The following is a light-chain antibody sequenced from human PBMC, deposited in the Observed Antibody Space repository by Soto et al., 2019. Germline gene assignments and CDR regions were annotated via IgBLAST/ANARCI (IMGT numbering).Light chain of an antibody. Sequence: QAVVTQESSVSVSPGGPVTLTCGLISGSVSTANNPNWYQQTPGQAPRTLIYSTSTRSSGVPDRFSGSILGNKAALTITGAQADDESDYYCALFMGNGISVFGTGTKVTVL. CDR1: SGSVSTANN. V-gene: IGLV8-61*01. J-gene: IGLJ1*01. CDR2: STS. CDR3: ALFMGNGISV.